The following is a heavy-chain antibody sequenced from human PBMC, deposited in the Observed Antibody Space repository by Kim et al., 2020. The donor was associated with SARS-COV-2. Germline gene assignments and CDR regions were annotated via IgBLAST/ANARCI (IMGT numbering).Heavy chain of an antibody. CDR3: AREGITMIVAPYGMDV. CDR2: IYYSGST. V-gene: IGHV4-39*07. D-gene: IGHD3-22*01. Sequence: SETLSLTCTVSGGSISSSSYYWGWIRQPPGKGLEWIGSIYYSGSTYYNPSLKSRVTISVDTSKNQFSLKLSSVTAADTAVYYCAREGITMIVAPYGMDVWGQGTTVTVSS. CDR1: GGSISSSSYY. J-gene: IGHJ6*02.